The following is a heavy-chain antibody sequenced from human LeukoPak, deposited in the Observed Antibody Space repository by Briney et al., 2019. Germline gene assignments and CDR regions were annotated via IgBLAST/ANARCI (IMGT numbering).Heavy chain of an antibody. CDR1: GFTFSTYA. J-gene: IGHJ4*02. CDR3: AKEASSGPLDY. D-gene: IGHD2-15*01. CDR2: ISVSGGGA. V-gene: IGHV3-23*01. Sequence: AGGSLRLSCAASGFTFSTYAMSWVRQAPGKGLEWVSGISVSGGGAYYADSVKGRFTISRDNSKNTLYLQMSSLRAEDTAVYYCAKEASSGPLDYWGQGTLDTVSS.